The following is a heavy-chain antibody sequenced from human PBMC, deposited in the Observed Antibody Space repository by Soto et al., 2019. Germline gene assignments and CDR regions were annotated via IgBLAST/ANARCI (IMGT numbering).Heavy chain of an antibody. CDR1: GYTFTSYY. CDR3: ARDDTYYYGSGSFGSTQLTPFY. V-gene: IGHV1-46*03. D-gene: IGHD3-10*01. J-gene: IGHJ4*02. CDR2: INPSGGST. Sequence: ASVKVSCKASGYTFTSYYMHWVRQAPGQGLEWMGIINPSGGSTSYAQKFQGRVTMTRDTSTSTVYMELSSLRSEDTAVYYCARDDTYYYGSGSFGSTQLTPFYWGQGTLVTVSS.